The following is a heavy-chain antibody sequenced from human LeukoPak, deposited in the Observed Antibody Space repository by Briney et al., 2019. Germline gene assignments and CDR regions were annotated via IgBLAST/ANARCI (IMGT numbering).Heavy chain of an antibody. J-gene: IGHJ3*02. Sequence: PGRSLRLSCAASGFTFSSYGMHWVRQAPGKGLEWVAVISYDGSNKYYADSVKGRFTISRDNSKNTLYLQMTSLRAEDTAVYYCANLGDYDYVWGSYRYGAFDIWGQGTMVTVSS. CDR1: GFTFSSYG. CDR2: ISYDGSNK. D-gene: IGHD3-16*02. V-gene: IGHV3-30*18. CDR3: ANLGDYDYVWGSYRYGAFDI.